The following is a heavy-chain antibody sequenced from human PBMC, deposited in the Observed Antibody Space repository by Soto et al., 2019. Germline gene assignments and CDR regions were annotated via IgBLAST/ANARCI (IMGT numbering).Heavy chain of an antibody. CDR3: TRIQDGGYGN. D-gene: IGHD5-12*01. J-gene: IGHJ4*02. CDR1: GFTFSRSD. V-gene: IGHV3-64*01. Sequence: GGSLRLSCAASGFTFSRSDMHWVRQAPGQGFEYVSAITSSGSTTFYTNSVRGRFTISRDNSRNTLYLQRDSLRLEDIVVYYCTRIQDGGYGNWGQGTLVTVSS. CDR2: ITSSGSTT.